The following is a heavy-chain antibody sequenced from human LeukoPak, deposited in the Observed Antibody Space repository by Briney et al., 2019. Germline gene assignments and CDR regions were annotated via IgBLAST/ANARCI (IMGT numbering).Heavy chain of an antibody. CDR1: GFTFSSYS. CDR3: ARDQPTWAWDIVVVTADY. J-gene: IGHJ4*02. V-gene: IGHV3-48*04. D-gene: IGHD2-21*02. CDR2: ISSSSSTI. Sequence: PGGSLRLSCAASGFTFSSYSMNWVRQAPGKGLEWVSYISSSSSTIYYADSVKGRFTISRDNAKNSLYLQMNSLRAEDTAVYYCARDQPTWAWDIVVVTADYWGQGTLVTVSS.